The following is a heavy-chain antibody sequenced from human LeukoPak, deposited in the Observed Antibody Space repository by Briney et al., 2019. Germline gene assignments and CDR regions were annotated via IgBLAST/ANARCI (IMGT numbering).Heavy chain of an antibody. CDR3: ARVKGYCSGGSCINKNYYFDY. CDR2: IIPILGIA. V-gene: IGHV1-69*02. J-gene: IGHJ4*02. Sequence: GASVKVSCKASGGTFSSYTISWARQAPGQGLEWMGRIIPILGIANYAQKFQGRVTITADKSTSTAYMELSSLRSEDTAVYYCARVKGYCSGGSCINKNYYFDYWGQGTLVTVSS. D-gene: IGHD2-15*01. CDR1: GGTFSSYT.